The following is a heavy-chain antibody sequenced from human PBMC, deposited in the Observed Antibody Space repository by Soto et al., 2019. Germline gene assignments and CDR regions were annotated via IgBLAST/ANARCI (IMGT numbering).Heavy chain of an antibody. Sequence: SETLSLTCTVSGGSISIYYWSWIRQPPGKGLEWIGYIYYSGSTNYNPSLKSRVTISVDTSKNQFSLKLSSVTAADTAVYYCARVGSDKHSSSTPFDYWGQGTLVTVSS. CDR2: IYYSGST. J-gene: IGHJ4*02. CDR1: GGSISIYY. CDR3: ARVGSDKHSSSTPFDY. D-gene: IGHD6-6*01. V-gene: IGHV4-59*08.